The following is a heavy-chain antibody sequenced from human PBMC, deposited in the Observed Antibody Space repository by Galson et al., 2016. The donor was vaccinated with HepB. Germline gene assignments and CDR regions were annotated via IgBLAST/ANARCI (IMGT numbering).Heavy chain of an antibody. D-gene: IGHD3-10*01. Sequence: SLRLSCAASGFTFTAHSMNWIRQAPGKGPEWLCYIGESGGPIYYAASVKGRFTISRDNAKNSLYLQMNSLRDEDTDVYYCTRPNYYGSFDSWGQGTLVTVSS. CDR3: TRPNYYGSFDS. CDR1: GFTFTAHS. CDR2: IGESGGPI. J-gene: IGHJ4*02. V-gene: IGHV3-48*02.